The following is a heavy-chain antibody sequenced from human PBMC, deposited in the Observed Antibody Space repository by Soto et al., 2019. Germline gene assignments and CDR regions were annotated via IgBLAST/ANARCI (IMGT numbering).Heavy chain of an antibody. CDR1: GFSFSDYT. D-gene: IGHD7-27*01. J-gene: IGHJ4*02. Sequence: ESGGGLVQPGGSLRLSCAASGFSFSDYTMNWVRQAPGKGLEWVSYISKSSGTKSYSDSVKGRFTISRDNAKSSLFLQMNSLRDEDTALYYCARDLNWAFDYWGQGILVTVSS. V-gene: IGHV3-48*02. CDR3: ARDLNWAFDY. CDR2: ISKSSGTK.